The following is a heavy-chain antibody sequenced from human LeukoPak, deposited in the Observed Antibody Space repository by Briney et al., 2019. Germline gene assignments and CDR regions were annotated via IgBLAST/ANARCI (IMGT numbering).Heavy chain of an antibody. CDR2: ISGSGGST. CDR1: GFTFSSYA. Sequence: GGSLRLSCAASGFTFSSYAMSWVRQAPGKGLEWVSAISGSGGSTYYADSVKGRFTTSRDNSKNTLYLQMNSLRAEDTAVYYCVGGRGYSYGHLDYWGQGTLVTVSS. CDR3: VGGRGYSYGHLDY. J-gene: IGHJ4*02. V-gene: IGHV3-23*01. D-gene: IGHD5-18*01.